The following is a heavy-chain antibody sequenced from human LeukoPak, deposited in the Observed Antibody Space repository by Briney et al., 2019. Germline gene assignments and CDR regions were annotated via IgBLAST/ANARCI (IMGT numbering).Heavy chain of an antibody. CDR1: GFTFDDYS. CDR2: FSGNGATT. Sequence: PGGSLRLSCSASGFTFDDYSMHWVRQVPGRGLEWVSLFSGNGATTYYADSVKGRFTVFRDNSKNTVDLQMDSLRGDDSALYYCAKGVDFYASGSLFSPFYVWGQGTTVTVSS. D-gene: IGHD3-10*01. J-gene: IGHJ3*01. CDR3: AKGVDFYASGSLFSPFYV. V-gene: IGHV3-43*01.